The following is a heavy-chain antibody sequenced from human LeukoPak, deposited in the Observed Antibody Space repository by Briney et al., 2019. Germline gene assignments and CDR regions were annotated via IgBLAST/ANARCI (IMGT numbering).Heavy chain of an antibody. CDR2: ITNSGNTI. J-gene: IGHJ6*02. CDR1: GFTFNTYS. CDR3: ARGYYHGMDV. V-gene: IGHV3-48*04. Sequence: GGSLRLSCAASGFTFNTYSMNWVRQAPGKGLEWVSYITNSGNTIYYADSVKGRFTISRDNAKNSVSLQMNSLRAEDTAVYYCARGYYHGMDVWGQGTTVTVSS.